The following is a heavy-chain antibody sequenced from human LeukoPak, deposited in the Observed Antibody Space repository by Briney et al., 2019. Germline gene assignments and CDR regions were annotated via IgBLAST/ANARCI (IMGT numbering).Heavy chain of an antibody. Sequence: GGSLRLSCAASGFTFSSYAMYWVRQAPGKGLEWVSAIGGSGGSTYYADSVKGRFTISRDNSKNTLYLQMDSLRAEDTAVYYCATLYLSSSSWSYWGQGTLVTVSS. CDR1: GFTFSSYA. J-gene: IGHJ4*02. D-gene: IGHD6-6*01. V-gene: IGHV3-23*01. CDR3: ATLYLSSSSWSY. CDR2: IGGSGGST.